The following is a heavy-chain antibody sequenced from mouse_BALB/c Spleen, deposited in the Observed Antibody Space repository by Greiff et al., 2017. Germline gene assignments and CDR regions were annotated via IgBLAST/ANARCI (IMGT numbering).Heavy chain of an antibody. CDR3: ARDKGYDGFAY. V-gene: IGHV2-9*02. J-gene: IGHJ3*01. D-gene: IGHD2-2*01. CDR1: GFSLTSYG. Sequence: VQRVESGPGLAAPSQSLSITCTVSGFSLTSYGVHWVRQPPGKGLEWLGVIWAGGSTNYNSALMSRLSISKDNSKSQVFLKMNSLQTDDTAMYYCARDKGYDGFAYWGQGTLVTVSA. CDR2: IWAGGST.